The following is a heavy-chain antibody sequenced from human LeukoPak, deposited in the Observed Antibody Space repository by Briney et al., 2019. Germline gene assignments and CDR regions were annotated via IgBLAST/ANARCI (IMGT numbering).Heavy chain of an antibody. CDR2: IYHSGST. CDR1: GGSISSGGYY. V-gene: IGHV4-30-2*01. J-gene: IGHJ6*03. Sequence: SQTLSLTCTVSGGSISSGGYYWSWIRQPPGKGLEWIGYIYHSGSTYYNPSLKSRVTISVDRSKNQFSLKLSSVTAADTAVYYCARVPTIPNYYYYMDVWGKGTTVTVSS. D-gene: IGHD5-12*01. CDR3: ARVPTIPNYYYYMDV.